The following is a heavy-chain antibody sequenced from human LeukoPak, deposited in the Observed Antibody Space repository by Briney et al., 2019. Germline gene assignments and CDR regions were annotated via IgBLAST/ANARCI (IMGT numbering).Heavy chain of an antibody. D-gene: IGHD3-10*01. J-gene: IGHJ4*02. Sequence: ASVKVSCKASGYTFTSYGISWVRQAPGQGLEWMEWISAYNGNTNYAQKLQGRVTMTTDTSTSTAYMELRSLRSDDTAVYYCARVTSTGSSYPYIDYWGQGTLVTVSS. CDR1: GYTFTSYG. CDR2: ISAYNGNT. V-gene: IGHV1-18*01. CDR3: ARVTSTGSSYPYIDY.